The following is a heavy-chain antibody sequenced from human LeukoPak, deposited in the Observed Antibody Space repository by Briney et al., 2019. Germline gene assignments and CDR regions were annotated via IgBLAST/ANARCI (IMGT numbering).Heavy chain of an antibody. CDR2: ISYDGSNK. Sequence: GRSLRLSCAASGFTFSSYAMHWVRQAPGKGLEWVAVISYDGSNKYYADSVKGRFTISRDNSKNTLYLQMNSLRAEDTAVYHCAQGYSSGWFPNWGQGSLVSVSS. V-gene: IGHV3-30*04. CDR3: AQGYSSGWFPN. D-gene: IGHD6-19*01. J-gene: IGHJ4*02. CDR1: GFTFSSYA.